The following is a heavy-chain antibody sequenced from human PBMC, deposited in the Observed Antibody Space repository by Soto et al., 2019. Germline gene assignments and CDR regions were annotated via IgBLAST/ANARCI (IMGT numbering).Heavy chain of an antibody. Sequence: ESGGGVVQPGTSLRLSCKASGFIFRDYLIHWVRQAPGKGLEWLAVLSFDGMAEYYADSTRGRFTISRDIPKSTTYLVINNVRREDTAMYYCARVATRLQSMEVLEYWGQGTLVTVPS. J-gene: IGHJ4*02. V-gene: IGHV3-30*03. CDR3: ARVATRLQSMEVLEY. CDR1: GFIFRDYL. D-gene: IGHD2-21*02. CDR2: LSFDGMAE.